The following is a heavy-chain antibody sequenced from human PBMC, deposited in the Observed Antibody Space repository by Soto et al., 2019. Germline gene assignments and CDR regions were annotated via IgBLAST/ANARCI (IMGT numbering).Heavy chain of an antibody. CDR1: GASISTFY. CDR2: ISYSGSS. Sequence: SETLSLTCTVSGASISTFYWSWIRQPPGRGLEWIGYISYSGSSNYNPSLKGRVTISVDTSKNQFSLKLNSVTAADTAVYYCARGRDWHYGMDVWGQGNKVTVS. V-gene: IGHV4-59*01. J-gene: IGHJ6*02. CDR3: ARGRDWHYGMDV. D-gene: IGHD3-9*01.